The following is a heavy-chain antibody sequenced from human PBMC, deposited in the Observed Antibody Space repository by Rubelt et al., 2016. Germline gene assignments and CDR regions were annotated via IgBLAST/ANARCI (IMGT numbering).Heavy chain of an antibody. D-gene: IGHD1-26*01. J-gene: IGHJ4*02. CDR2: IRYDGTNK. CDR3: ARGNREESYPRSDY. V-gene: IGHV3-30*02. CDR1: GFTFSSHG. Sequence: VQLVESGGGLVQRGGSLRLSCAASGFTFSSHGMHWVRQAPGKGLEWVAFIRYDGTNKYYADSVKGRFTISRDNSKNTLYLQVDSLRAGDTAVYYCARGNREESYPRSDYWGQGTLVTVSS.